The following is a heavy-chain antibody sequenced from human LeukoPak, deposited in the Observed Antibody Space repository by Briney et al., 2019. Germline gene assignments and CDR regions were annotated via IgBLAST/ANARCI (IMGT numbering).Heavy chain of an antibody. CDR3: VRRDPYYYDSVWWYFDL. Sequence: PSETLSLTCAVSGGSFSSSNWWSWVRQPPGKGLEWIGEIYHSGSTNYTPSLKSRVTISVDKSKNQFSLKLSSVTAADTALYYCVRRDPYYYDSVWWYFDLWGRGTLVTVSS. CDR1: GGSFSSSNW. CDR2: IYHSGST. V-gene: IGHV4-4*02. J-gene: IGHJ2*01. D-gene: IGHD3-22*01.